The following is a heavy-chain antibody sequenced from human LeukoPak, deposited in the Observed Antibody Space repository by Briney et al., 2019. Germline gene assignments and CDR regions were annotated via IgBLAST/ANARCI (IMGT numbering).Heavy chain of an antibody. J-gene: IGHJ4*02. V-gene: IGHV3-21*01. D-gene: IGHD1-26*01. CDR1: GFTSSSYS. CDR2: ISSSSSYI. Sequence: GGSLRLSCAASGFTSSSYSMNWVRQAPGKGLEWVSSISSSSSYIYYADSVKGRFTISRDNAKNSLYLQMNSLRAEDTAVYYCARASLSGSYYIYWGQGTLVTVSS. CDR3: ARASLSGSYYIY.